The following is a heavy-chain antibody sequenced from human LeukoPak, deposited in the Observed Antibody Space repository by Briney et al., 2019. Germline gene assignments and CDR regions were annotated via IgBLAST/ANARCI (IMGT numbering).Heavy chain of an antibody. CDR1: GSTFSGSS. J-gene: IGHJ5*02. CDR3: ARVGHGYSYGSGLDP. V-gene: IGHV3-30-3*01. CDR2: MSHDVSDK. Sequence: GGSLRPSCAAAGSTFSGSSIHWVRLAPGKGLEWVAFMSHDVSDKYYRDSVKGRFIISRDNSKNTLYVQMNSLRFEDTAVYYCARVGHGYSYGSGLDPWGQGTLVTVSS. D-gene: IGHD5-18*01.